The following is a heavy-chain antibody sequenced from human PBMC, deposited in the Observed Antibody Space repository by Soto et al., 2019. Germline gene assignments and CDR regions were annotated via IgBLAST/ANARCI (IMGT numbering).Heavy chain of an antibody. CDR1: GGSISGGVHS. V-gene: IGHV4-30-4*01. CDR2: IFDSGST. J-gene: IGHJ2*01. D-gene: IGHD2-8*01. Sequence: SETLSLTCTVSGGSISGGVHSWSWIRQPPGKGLEWIGHIFDSGSTYYNPSLKSRLTISVDTSKNQFSLRLNSVTAADTAVYYCATEIMPLTNDWYFDLWGRGTLVTVS. CDR3: ATEIMPLTNDWYFDL.